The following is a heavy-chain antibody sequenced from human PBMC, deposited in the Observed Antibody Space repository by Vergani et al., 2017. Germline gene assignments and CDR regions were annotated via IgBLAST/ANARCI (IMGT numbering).Heavy chain of an antibody. CDR2: ISGSGGST. J-gene: IGHJ4*02. V-gene: IGHV3-23*01. D-gene: IGHD2-15*01. CDR3: AKDRGYCSGGSCYSGYFDY. Sequence: EVQLLESGGGLVQPGGSLRLSCAASGFTFSSYAMSWVRQAPGKGLEWVSAISGSGGSTYYADSVKGRFTISSDNSKNTLYLQMNSLRAEDTAVYYCAKDRGYCSGGSCYSGYFDYWGQGTLVTVSS. CDR1: GFTFSSYA.